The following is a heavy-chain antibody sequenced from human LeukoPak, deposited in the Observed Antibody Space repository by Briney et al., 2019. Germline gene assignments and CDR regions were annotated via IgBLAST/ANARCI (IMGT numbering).Heavy chain of an antibody. CDR1: GFSLTDYT. D-gene: IGHD3-9*01. Sequence: GGSQRVSCATSGFSLTDYTMNWVRQAPGRGPEWFSDIRTTAEGAKYAYYADSVKGRVTISRDDGKNILYLHMNSLRDDDTAGYYCAREQRYAFDYWGQGILVSVSS. V-gene: IGHV3-48*02. CDR2: IRTTAEGAKYA. CDR3: AREQRYAFDY. J-gene: IGHJ4*02.